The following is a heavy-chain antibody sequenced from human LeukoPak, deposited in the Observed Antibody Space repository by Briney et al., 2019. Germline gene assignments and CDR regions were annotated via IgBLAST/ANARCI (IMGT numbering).Heavy chain of an antibody. J-gene: IGHJ4*02. Sequence: PSETLSLTCTVSGGSISSYYWSWLRQPAGKGLEWFGSIYTSGSTNYNPSLKSRVTMSVDTSKNQFSLKRSSVTAADTAVYYCARATFDRGYSYGTDYWGQGTLVTVSS. CDR2: IYTSGST. D-gene: IGHD5-18*01. CDR3: ARATFDRGYSYGTDY. CDR1: GGSISSYY. V-gene: IGHV4-4*07.